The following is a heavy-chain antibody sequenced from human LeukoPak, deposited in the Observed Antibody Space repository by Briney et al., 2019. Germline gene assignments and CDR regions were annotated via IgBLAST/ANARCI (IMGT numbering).Heavy chain of an antibody. J-gene: IGHJ4*02. CDR3: ARWPTGSSSSYFDY. CDR2: IHPGESES. CDR1: GYSFTSYW. Sequence: GESLKISCKGSGYSFTSYWIGWVRQMPGKGLEWMGIIHPGESESRYSPSFRGQVTISADKSINTAFLQWNSLKASDTAMYYCARWPTGSSSSYFDYRGQGTLVTVSS. D-gene: IGHD6-6*01. V-gene: IGHV5-51*01.